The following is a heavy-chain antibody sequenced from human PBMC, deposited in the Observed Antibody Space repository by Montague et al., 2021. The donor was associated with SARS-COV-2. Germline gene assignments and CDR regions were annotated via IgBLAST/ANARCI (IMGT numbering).Heavy chain of an antibody. D-gene: IGHD2/OR15-2a*01. CDR2: IFHTGRA. V-gene: IGHV4-31*03. CDR3: ARVRLFYYLDY. CDR1: GTSIRSGGYY. Sequence: TRSLTCTVSGTSIRSGGYYWTWIRQHPGKGLEWIGYIFHTGRAYYNSSLEARVNISVDTSNNLFSLRLSSVTAADTAMYFCARVRLFYYLDYWGQGTLSPSPQ. J-gene: IGHJ4*02.